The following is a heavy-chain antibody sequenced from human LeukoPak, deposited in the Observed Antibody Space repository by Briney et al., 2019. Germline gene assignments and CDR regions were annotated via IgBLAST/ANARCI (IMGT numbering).Heavy chain of an antibody. CDR1: GFTFSHYW. CDR3: ARGDLLGLTTGHFDY. V-gene: IGHV3-7*03. Sequence: GGSLRLSCAASGFTFSHYWMTWVRQAPGKGLRWVANIKQDGSEQYYLDSVKGRFIISRDDAKSSMNLQMNRLRAEDTAVYYCARGDLLGLTTGHFDYWGQGTLVTVSS. J-gene: IGHJ4*02. CDR2: IKQDGSEQ. D-gene: IGHD4-11*01.